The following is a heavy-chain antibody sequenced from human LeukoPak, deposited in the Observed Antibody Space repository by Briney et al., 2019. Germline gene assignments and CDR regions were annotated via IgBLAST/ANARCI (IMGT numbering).Heavy chain of an antibody. J-gene: IGHJ3*02. Sequence: PGGSLRLSCAASGFTFSNYWMHWVRQAPGEGLVWVSRIKTDGTSPSYVDSVKGRFTISRDNAKNTLYLQMNSLRAEDTAVYYCARDLLPHDAFDIWGQGTMVTVSS. V-gene: IGHV3-74*01. CDR1: GFTFSNYW. CDR3: ARDLLPHDAFDI. CDR2: IKTDGTSP.